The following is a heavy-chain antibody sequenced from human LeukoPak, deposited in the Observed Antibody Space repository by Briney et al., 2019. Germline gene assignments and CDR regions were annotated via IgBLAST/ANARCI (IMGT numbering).Heavy chain of an antibody. Sequence: TXTXSGGSISSSSYYWGWIRQPPGKGLEWIGSIYYSGSTYYNPSLKSRVTISVDTSKNQFSLKLSSVTAADTAVYYCASPQRSIAVAFDIWGQGTMVTVSS. CDR2: IYYSGST. D-gene: IGHD6-19*01. J-gene: IGHJ3*02. CDR3: ASPQRSIAVAFDI. V-gene: IGHV4-39*01. CDR1: GGSISSSSYY.